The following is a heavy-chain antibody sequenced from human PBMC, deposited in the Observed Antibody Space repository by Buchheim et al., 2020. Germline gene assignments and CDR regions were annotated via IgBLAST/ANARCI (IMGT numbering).Heavy chain of an antibody. CDR3: ASAYDSSGYLTSFQY. CDR2: IYHTGTT. D-gene: IGHD3-22*01. CDR1: GGSISNGAYY. Sequence: QVQLQESGPGLVKPSQTLSLTCTVSGGSISNGAYYWSWIRQHPGKGLEWIGYIYHTGTTYYNPSLKSRVIISVDTSKNQFSLKLNSVTAADTAVYYCASAYDSSGYLTSFQYWGQGTL. V-gene: IGHV4-31*03. J-gene: IGHJ1*01.